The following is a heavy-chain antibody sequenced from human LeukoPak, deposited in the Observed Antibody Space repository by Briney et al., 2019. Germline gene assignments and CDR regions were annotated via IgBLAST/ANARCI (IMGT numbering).Heavy chain of an antibody. CDR3: ATHPPRVCTGGSCTDY. CDR2: IYYSGST. V-gene: IGHV4-59*01. J-gene: IGHJ4*02. CDR1: GGSISSYY. Sequence: SETLSLTCTVSGGSISSYYWSWIRQPPGKGLEWIGYIYYSGSTNYNPSLKSRVTISVDMSKNQFSLKLSSVTAADTAVYYCATHPPRVCTGGSCTDYWGQGTLVTVSS. D-gene: IGHD2-15*01.